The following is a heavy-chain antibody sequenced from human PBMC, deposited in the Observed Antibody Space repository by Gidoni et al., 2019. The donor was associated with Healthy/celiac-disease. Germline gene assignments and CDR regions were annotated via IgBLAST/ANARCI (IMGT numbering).Heavy chain of an antibody. CDR3: ANMGATFLSQNDFDY. V-gene: IGHV3-23*01. CDR2: ISGSGGST. D-gene: IGHD1-26*01. J-gene: IGHJ4*02. CDR1: GFTFSSYA. Sequence: EVQLLESGGGLVQPGGSLRLSCAASGFTFSSYAMSWVRQAPGKGREWVSAISGSGGSTYYADSVKGRFTISRDNSKNTLYLQMNSLRAEDTAVYYCANMGATFLSQNDFDYWGQGTLVTVSS.